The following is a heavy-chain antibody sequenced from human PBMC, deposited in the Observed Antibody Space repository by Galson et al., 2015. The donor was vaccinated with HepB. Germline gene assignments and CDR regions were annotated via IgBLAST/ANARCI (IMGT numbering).Heavy chain of an antibody. D-gene: IGHD3-10*01. CDR3: ATDMVRGVITRQNAFDI. Sequence: SLRLSCAASGFTFSSYAMSWVRQAPGKGLEWVSAISGSGGSTYYADSVKGRFTISRDNSKNTLYLQMNSLRAEDTAVYYCATDMVRGVITRQNAFDIWGQGTMVTVSS. CDR2: ISGSGGST. CDR1: GFTFSSYA. J-gene: IGHJ3*02. V-gene: IGHV3-23*01.